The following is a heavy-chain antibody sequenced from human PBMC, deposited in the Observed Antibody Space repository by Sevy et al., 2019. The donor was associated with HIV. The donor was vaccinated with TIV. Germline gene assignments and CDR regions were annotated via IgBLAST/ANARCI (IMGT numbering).Heavy chain of an antibody. CDR3: VRTYYYDSSGYYYLAY. D-gene: IGHD3-22*01. J-gene: IGHJ4*02. Sequence: SETLSLTCTVSGGSVSSGSYYWSWIRQPPGKGLEWIGYIYYSGSTNYNPSLKSRVTISVDTSKNQFSLKLSSVTAADTAVYYCVRTYYYDSSGYYYLAYWGQGTLVTVSS. CDR2: IYYSGST. V-gene: IGHV4-61*01. CDR1: GGSVSSGSYY.